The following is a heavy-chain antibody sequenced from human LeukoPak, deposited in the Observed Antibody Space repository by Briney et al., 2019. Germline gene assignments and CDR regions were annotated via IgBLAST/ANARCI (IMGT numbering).Heavy chain of an antibody. V-gene: IGHV4-39*01. CDR3: ARQTGSGLFILP. D-gene: IGHD3/OR15-3a*01. Sequence: PSETLSLTCTVSGVSISGSNSYWGWIRQPPGKGLEWIGSIYYSGNTYYNASLKSQVSISIDTSKNQFSLRLTSVTAADTAVYYCARQTGSGLFILPGGQGTLVTVSS. CDR2: IYYSGNT. J-gene: IGHJ4*02. CDR1: GVSISGSNSY.